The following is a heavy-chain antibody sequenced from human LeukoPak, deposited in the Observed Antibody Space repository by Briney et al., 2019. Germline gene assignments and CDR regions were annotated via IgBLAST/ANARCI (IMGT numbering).Heavy chain of an antibody. CDR2: IIPVLGIA. J-gene: IGHJ4*02. CDR1: GGTFSSYA. D-gene: IGHD3-22*01. Sequence: GASVKVSCKASGGTFSSYAISWVRQPPGQGLEWMGRIIPVLGIANYAQKFQGRVTITADKSTSTAYMELSSLRSEDTAVYYCASGGVGALEYYDSSGYDYWGQGTLVTVSS. V-gene: IGHV1-69*04. CDR3: ASGGVGALEYYDSSGYDY.